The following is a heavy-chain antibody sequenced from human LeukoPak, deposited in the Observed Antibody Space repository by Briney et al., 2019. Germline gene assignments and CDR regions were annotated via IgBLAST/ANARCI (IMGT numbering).Heavy chain of an antibody. CDR2: ILYSGST. D-gene: IGHD3/OR15-3a*01. Sequence: SETLSLTCTVSGGSISSYYWSWIRQPPGKGLEWIATILYSGSTFYNPSLKSRVSISVDASKNQFSLRLSSVSAADTAVYYCARQTGSGLFILPGGQGTLVTVSS. CDR3: ARQTGSGLFILP. V-gene: IGHV4-39*01. CDR1: GGSISSYY. J-gene: IGHJ4*02.